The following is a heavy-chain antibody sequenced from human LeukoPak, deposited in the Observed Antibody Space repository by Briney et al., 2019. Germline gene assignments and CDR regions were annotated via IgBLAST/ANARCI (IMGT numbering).Heavy chain of an antibody. V-gene: IGHV3-30*04. Sequence: GRSLSLSCAASGFIFSSYAMHWVRQAPGRGLEWVAVTSFHGRDKFYADSVKGRFTISRDNSKNTLYLQMNSLRAEDTAVYYCARDLEGNIAVAGTAPIDYWGQGTLVTVSS. D-gene: IGHD6-19*01. J-gene: IGHJ4*02. CDR3: ARDLEGNIAVAGTAPIDY. CDR1: GFIFSSYA. CDR2: TSFHGRDK.